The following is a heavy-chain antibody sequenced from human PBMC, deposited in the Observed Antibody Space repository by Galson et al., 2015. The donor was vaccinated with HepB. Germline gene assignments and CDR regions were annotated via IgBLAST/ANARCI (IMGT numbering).Heavy chain of an antibody. D-gene: IGHD3-22*01. CDR3: ARGPGITMIVPSDAFDI. CDR2: ISSSSSTI. V-gene: IGHV3-48*02. CDR1: GFTFSSYS. J-gene: IGHJ3*02. Sequence: SLRLSCAASGFTFSSYSMNWVRQAPGKGLEWVPYISSSSSTIYYADSVKGRFTISRDNAKNSLYLQMNSLRDEDTAVYYCARGPGITMIVPSDAFDIWGQGTMVTVSS.